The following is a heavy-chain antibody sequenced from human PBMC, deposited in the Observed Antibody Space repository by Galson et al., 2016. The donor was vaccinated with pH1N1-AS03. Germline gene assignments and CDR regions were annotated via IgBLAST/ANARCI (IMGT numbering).Heavy chain of an antibody. J-gene: IGHJ3*01. V-gene: IGHV4-59*01. Sequence: ETLSLTCTVSGGSISSYYWTWIRQPPGKGLEWIGHIYYSGGTNYNPSLKSRVTISVDTSKNQFSLKLSSVTAADTAVYYCAREWSAFDFWGQGTVVTVSS. D-gene: IGHD2-15*01. CDR3: AREWSAFDF. CDR1: GGSISSYY. CDR2: IYYSGGT.